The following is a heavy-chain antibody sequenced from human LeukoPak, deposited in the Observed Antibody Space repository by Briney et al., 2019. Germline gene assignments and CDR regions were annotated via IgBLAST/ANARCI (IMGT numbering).Heavy chain of an antibody. Sequence: ASVTVSCKASGYSFTSNYIHWVRQAPGQGLEWMGMIYPRDGSTSYAQRFQDRVTVTRDTSTSTVHMELSGLRSEDTAVYYCARDQEGFDYWGQGTQVTVSS. CDR1: GYSFTSNY. J-gene: IGHJ4*02. CDR3: ARDQEGFDY. V-gene: IGHV1-46*01. CDR2: IYPRDGST.